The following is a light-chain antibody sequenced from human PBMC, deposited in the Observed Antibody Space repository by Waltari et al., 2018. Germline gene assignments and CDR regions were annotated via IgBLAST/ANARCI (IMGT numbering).Light chain of an antibody. CDR1: TIGSKS. J-gene: IGLJ1*01. CDR2: EDS. V-gene: IGLV3-21*02. Sequence: SYVLTQPPSVSVAPGQTARITCGGNTIGSKSVHWYEQKPGQAPVLVVYEDSDRPSGIPERFSGSNSGNTATLTISRVEAGDEADYYCQVWDSSSDPNYVFGTGTKVTVL. CDR3: QVWDSSSDPNYV.